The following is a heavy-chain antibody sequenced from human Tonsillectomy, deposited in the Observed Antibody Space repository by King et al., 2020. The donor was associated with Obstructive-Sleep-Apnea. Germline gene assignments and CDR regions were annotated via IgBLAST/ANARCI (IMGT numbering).Heavy chain of an antibody. CDR1: GFTFSSYA. CDR3: TKDRSGSYYDFDY. J-gene: IGHJ4*02. D-gene: IGHD1-26*01. Sequence: DVQLVESGGGLVQPGGSLRLSCAASGFTFSSYAMSWVGQAPGRGLEWVSAISGGSGITYYAYSVKCRFTISRDNSQNTLYLQMNSLRAYDTAVYYCTKDRSGSYYDFDYWGQGTPVTVSS. V-gene: IGHV3-23*04. CDR2: ISGGSGIT.